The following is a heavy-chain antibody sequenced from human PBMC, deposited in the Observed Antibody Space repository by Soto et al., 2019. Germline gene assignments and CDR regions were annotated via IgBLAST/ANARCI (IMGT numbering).Heavy chain of an antibody. CDR3: ARGYYDILTGYPFDP. CDR1: GFTFSSYA. CDR2: ISYDGSNK. J-gene: IGHJ5*02. Sequence: GESLKISCAASGFTFSSYAMHWVRQAPGKGLEWVAVISYDGSNKYYADSVKGRFTISRDNSKNTLYLQMNSLRAEDTAVYYCARGYYDILTGYPFDPWGQGTLVTVSS. V-gene: IGHV3-30-3*01. D-gene: IGHD3-9*01.